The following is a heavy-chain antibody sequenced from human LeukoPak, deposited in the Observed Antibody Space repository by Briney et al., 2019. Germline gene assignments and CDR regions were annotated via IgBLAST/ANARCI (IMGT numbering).Heavy chain of an antibody. J-gene: IGHJ4*02. CDR2: INPNSGGT. CDR3: ARDLYGDNYSDY. V-gene: IGHV1-2*02. D-gene: IGHD4-17*01. CDR1: GYTFTGYY. Sequence: VASVKVSCKASGYTFTGYYMHWVRQAPGQGLEWMGWINPNSGGTNYAQKFQGRVTMTRDTSISTAYMELSRLRSDDTAVYYCARDLYGDNYSDYWGQGTLVTVSS.